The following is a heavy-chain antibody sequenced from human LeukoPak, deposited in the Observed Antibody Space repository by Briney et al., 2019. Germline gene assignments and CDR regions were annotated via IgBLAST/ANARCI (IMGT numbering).Heavy chain of an antibody. Sequence: ASVRVSCKASGYTFTGYYMHWARQAPGQGLEWMGWINPNSGGTNYAQKFQGRVTMTRDTSISTAYMELSRLRSDDTAVYYCARDPPTNIVVVPAASGWFDPWGQGTLVTVSS. V-gene: IGHV1-2*02. CDR1: GYTFTGYY. J-gene: IGHJ5*02. CDR2: INPNSGGT. CDR3: ARDPPTNIVVVPAASGWFDP. D-gene: IGHD2-2*01.